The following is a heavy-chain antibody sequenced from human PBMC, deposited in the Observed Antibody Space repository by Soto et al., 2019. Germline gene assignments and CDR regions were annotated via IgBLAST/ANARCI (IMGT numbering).Heavy chain of an antibody. D-gene: IGHD4-17*01. Sequence: QVQLQESGPGLVKPAGTLSLTCVVSGDSISSNYWWSWVRQPPGKGLEWIGEIHHSGSTNYNWSLKSRVSISADKPKNQVFLELSSVTAADTAVYYCVTDPSYGDGSVKSDFWGQGTLVTVSS. CDR3: VTDPSYGDGSVKSDF. CDR2: IHHSGST. J-gene: IGHJ4*02. CDR1: GDSISSNYW. V-gene: IGHV4-4*02.